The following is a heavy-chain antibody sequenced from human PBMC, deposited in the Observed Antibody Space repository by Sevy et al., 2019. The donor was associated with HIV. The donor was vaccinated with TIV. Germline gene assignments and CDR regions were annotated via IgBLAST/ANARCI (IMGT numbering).Heavy chain of an antibody. CDR1: GFTFSNYA. CDR2: VSGSGGKT. D-gene: IGHD4-4*01. CDR3: ATQRRRDGYSYGAFDI. V-gene: IGHV3-23*01. J-gene: IGHJ3*02. Sequence: GGSLRLSCAASGFTFSNYALRWVRQAPGKGLEWVSAVSGSGGKTYYADSVKGRFTISRDTSNNTLFLHMNSLRAEDTAVYYCATQRRRDGYSYGAFDIWGQGTMVTVSS.